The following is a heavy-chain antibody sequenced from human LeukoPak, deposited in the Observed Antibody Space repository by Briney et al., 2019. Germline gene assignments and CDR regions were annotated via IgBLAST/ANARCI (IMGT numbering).Heavy chain of an antibody. CDR1: GYSFTSYW. J-gene: IGHJ4*02. CDR2: IDPSDSYT. V-gene: IGHV5-10-1*01. Sequence: GGSLRISCKGSGYSFTSYWISWVRQMPGKGLEWMGRIDPSDSYTNYSPSFQGHVTISADKSISTAYLQWSSLKASDTAMYYCARLSYYYDSSGYQIDYWGQGTLVTVSS. CDR3: ARLSYYYDSSGYQIDY. D-gene: IGHD3-22*01.